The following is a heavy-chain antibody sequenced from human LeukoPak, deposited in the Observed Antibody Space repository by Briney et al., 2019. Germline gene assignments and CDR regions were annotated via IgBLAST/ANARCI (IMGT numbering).Heavy chain of an antibody. CDR2: ISSSSSYI. Sequence: GGSLRLSCAASGFTFSSYSMNWVRQAPGKGLEWVSSISSSSSYIYYADSVKGPFTISRDNAKNSLYLQMNSLRAEDTAVYYCARDSSSGWYYFDYWGQARLASVSS. V-gene: IGHV3-21*01. CDR1: GFTFSSYS. D-gene: IGHD6-19*01. J-gene: IGHJ4*02. CDR3: ARDSSSGWYYFDY.